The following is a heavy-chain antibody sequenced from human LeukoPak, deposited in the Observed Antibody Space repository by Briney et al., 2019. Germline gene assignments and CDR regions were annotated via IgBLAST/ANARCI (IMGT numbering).Heavy chain of an antibody. CDR1: GFTVSSNY. V-gene: IGHV3-53*01. CDR2: IYSGGST. D-gene: IGHD6-19*01. Sequence: GGSLRLSCAASGFTVSSNYMSWVRQAPGKGLEWVSVIYSGGSTYYGDSVKGRFTMSRDNSKNTLYLQMNSLRAEDTAVYYCARDGKSSGWFGWFDSWGQGTLVTVSS. CDR3: ARDGKSSGWFGWFDS. J-gene: IGHJ5*01.